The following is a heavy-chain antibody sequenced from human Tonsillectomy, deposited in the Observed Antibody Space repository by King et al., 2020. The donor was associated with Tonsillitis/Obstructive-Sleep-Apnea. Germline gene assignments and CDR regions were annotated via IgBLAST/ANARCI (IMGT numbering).Heavy chain of an antibody. CDR1: GFAFKDVW. CDR3: TTDWGTMYYFEH. CDR2: IKRKAHGGTT. Sequence: VQLVESGGGLVKPGESLRLSCAASGFAFKDVWMSWVRQAPGKGLEWVGRIKRKAHGGTTDYAAPVKGRFTISRDDSEKTLYLQMNSLKTEDTAVYYCTTDWGTMYYFEHWGQGTLVTVSS. D-gene: IGHD1-1*01. J-gene: IGHJ4*02. V-gene: IGHV3-15*01.